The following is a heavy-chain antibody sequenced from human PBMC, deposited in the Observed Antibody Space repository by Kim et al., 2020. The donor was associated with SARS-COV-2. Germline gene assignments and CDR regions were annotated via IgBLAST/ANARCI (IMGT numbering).Heavy chain of an antibody. J-gene: IGHJ6*02. Sequence: ASVKVSCKASGYTFTSYYMHWVRQAPGQGLEWMGIINPSGGSTSYAQKFQGRVTMTRDTSTSTVYMELSSLRSEDTAVYYCARDYSGRITIFGVVASYGMDVWGQGTTVTVSS. CDR3: ARDYSGRITIFGVVASYGMDV. D-gene: IGHD3-3*01. CDR1: GYTFTSYY. V-gene: IGHV1-46*01. CDR2: INPSGGST.